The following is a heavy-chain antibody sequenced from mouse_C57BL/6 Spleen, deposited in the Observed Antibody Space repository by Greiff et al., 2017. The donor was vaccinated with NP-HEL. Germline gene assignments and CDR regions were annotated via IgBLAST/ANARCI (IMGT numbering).Heavy chain of an antibody. CDR1: GYTFTSYW. CDR3: ARSSSGYGAMDY. Sequence: QVQLQQPGAELVKPGASVKLSCKASGYTFTSYWMHWVKQRPGQGLEWIGMIHPNSGSTNYNEKFKSKATLTVDKSSSTAYMQLSSLTSEDSAVYYCARSSSGYGAMDYWGQGTSVTVSS. D-gene: IGHD3-2*02. V-gene: IGHV1-64*01. CDR2: IHPNSGST. J-gene: IGHJ4*01.